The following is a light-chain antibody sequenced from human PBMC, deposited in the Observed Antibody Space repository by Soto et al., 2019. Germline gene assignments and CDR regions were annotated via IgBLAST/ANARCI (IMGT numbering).Light chain of an antibody. J-gene: IGLJ1*01. V-gene: IGLV2-23*02. CDR3: CSYVGRNIYV. Sequence: QSVLTQPASVAGSPGQSITISCTGTSGDVGNYNLVSWYQQNPGKVPKLVIFDVSERPSGVSNRFSGSKSGNTASLTISGLQSEDEADYYCCSYVGRNIYVFGTGTKLTVL. CDR1: SGDVGNYNL. CDR2: DVS.